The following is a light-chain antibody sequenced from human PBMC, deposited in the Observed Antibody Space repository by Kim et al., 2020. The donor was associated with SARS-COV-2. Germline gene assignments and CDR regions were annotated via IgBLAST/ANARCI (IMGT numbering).Light chain of an antibody. J-gene: IGLJ3*02. CDR2: YDG. V-gene: IGLV3-21*04. CDR3: ELWDNDSDHWV. Sequence: GETASLTCGGDNMVTQSVHGFQQRPGTAPRVVIFYDGHRPSGVPERFSGSNSGDTATLTLSRVEAGDEADYYCELWDNDSDHWVFGGGTQLTVL. CDR1: NMVTQS.